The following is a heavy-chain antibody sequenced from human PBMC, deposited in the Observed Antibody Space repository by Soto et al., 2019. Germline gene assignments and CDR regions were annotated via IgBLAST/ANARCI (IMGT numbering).Heavy chain of an antibody. Sequence: EVQVVESGGGFVQQGGSLRLSCAAAGFSFSTFGMNWVRQAPGRGLEWVAYIGTSVSDIYYAASVKGRFTISRDNVRYSLSLQMDSLRTADTAVYYCARDAAYGISWSPFYCMDVWGKGTTVTVSS. CDR3: ARDAAYGISWSPFYCMDV. D-gene: IGHD6-13*01. CDR2: IGTSVSDI. CDR1: GFSFSTFG. J-gene: IGHJ6*04. V-gene: IGHV3-48*01.